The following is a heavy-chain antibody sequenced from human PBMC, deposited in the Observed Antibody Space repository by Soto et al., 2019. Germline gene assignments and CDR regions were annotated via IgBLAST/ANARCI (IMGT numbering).Heavy chain of an antibody. CDR2: INHSGTT. Sequence: SETLSLTCGVYCGSFRGYRWNWIRQSPGQGLEWIGKINHSGTTKYNPSLESRINLSVDTSKKQFSLKMFSVAAADTAISYWARVWWFDLRGQGNQFTVS. J-gene: IGHJ5*02. CDR3: ARVWWFDL. V-gene: IGHV4-34*01. CDR1: CGSFRGYR.